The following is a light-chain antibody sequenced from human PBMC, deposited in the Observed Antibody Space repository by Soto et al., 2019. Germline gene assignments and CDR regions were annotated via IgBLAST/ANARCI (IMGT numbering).Light chain of an antibody. Sequence: DSQMTQSPSTLSASVGDRVTITCRASQSISSWLAWYQQKPGKAPKLLIYDASSLESGVPSRFSGSGSGTEFALTISSLQPDDFATYYCQQYNSYPWRFGQGTKVDIK. CDR3: QQYNSYPWR. V-gene: IGKV1-5*01. CDR1: QSISSW. J-gene: IGKJ1*01. CDR2: DAS.